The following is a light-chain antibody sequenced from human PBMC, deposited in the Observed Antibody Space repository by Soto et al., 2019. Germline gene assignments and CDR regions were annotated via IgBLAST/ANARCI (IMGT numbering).Light chain of an antibody. Sequence: IQKTQSPSSLSASLGDRVRITCQASQDISKYLNWYQQKPGKAPKLLIYDASNLETGVPSRFSGSGSGTDLTFTISSLQPEDIATYYCQQYDNLPITFGQGTRLEI. J-gene: IGKJ5*01. CDR2: DAS. V-gene: IGKV1-33*01. CDR3: QQYDNLPIT. CDR1: QDISKY.